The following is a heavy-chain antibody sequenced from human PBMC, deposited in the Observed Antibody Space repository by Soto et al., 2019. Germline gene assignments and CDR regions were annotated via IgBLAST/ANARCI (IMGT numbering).Heavy chain of an antibody. CDR3: AKASSRSNNHCYDY. J-gene: IGHJ4*02. CDR1: GFTFSSYA. D-gene: IGHD2-2*01. CDR2: ISSSGGTT. Sequence: EVQLLESGGGLVQPGGSLRLSCAASGFTFSSYAMTWVRQSPGKGLEWVSVISSSGGTTYYADSVKGRFAISRDNSKNTLYLQMNSLRAEDTAVYYCAKASSRSNNHCYDYWGQGTLVTVSS. V-gene: IGHV3-23*01.